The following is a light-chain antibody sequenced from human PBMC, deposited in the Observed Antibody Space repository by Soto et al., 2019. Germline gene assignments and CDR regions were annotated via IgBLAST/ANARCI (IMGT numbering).Light chain of an antibody. CDR2: GAS. J-gene: IGKJ1*01. V-gene: IGKV3-15*01. Sequence: EIVLTQSPATLSVSPGERATLSCRASQSVSSNLAWYQQKPGQAPRLLIYGASTRATGIPARFSGSGSGTEFTLTISNLQSEDFAVYYCQQYAKWPPQTFGQGTKV. CDR3: QQYAKWPPQT. CDR1: QSVSSN.